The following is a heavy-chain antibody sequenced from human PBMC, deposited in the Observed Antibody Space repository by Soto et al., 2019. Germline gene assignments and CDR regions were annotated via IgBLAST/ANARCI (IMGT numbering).Heavy chain of an antibody. CDR1: GGSISSYY. V-gene: IGHV4-59*08. CDR2: IYYSGST. CDR3: ARRYVWAFDI. Sequence: SETLSLTCTVSGGSISSYYWSWIRQPPGKGLEWIGYIYYSGSTNYNPSLKSRVTISVDTPKNQFSLKLSSVTAADTAVYYCARRYVWAFDIWGQGTMVTVSS. D-gene: IGHD3-16*01. J-gene: IGHJ3*02.